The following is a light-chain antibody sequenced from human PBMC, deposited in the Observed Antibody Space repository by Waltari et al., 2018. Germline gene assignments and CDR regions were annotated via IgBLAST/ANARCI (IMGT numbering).Light chain of an antibody. Sequence: ELVLTQSPGTLTLFPGDSATLSCRASQPVRNSYVAWYRQKRGQAPELVIYGASNRATGIPHRISGSESGTDFTLTITGLEPEDFAVYYCQQYGSSAWTFGPGTKVELK. V-gene: IGKV3-20*01. CDR1: QPVRNSY. CDR3: QQYGSSAWT. J-gene: IGKJ1*01. CDR2: GAS.